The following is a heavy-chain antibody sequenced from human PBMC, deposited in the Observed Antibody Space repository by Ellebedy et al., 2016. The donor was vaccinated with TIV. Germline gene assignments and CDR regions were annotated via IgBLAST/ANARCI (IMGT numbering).Heavy chain of an antibody. CDR2: INPGNGDT. CDR3: ARDRLTGDGFLFDY. V-gene: IGHV1-3*01. J-gene: IGHJ4*02. D-gene: IGHD5-24*01. Sequence: AASVKVSCKTSGYTLTKYTMHWVRQAPGQSLEWMGWINPGNGDTKYSRNFQGRVTIATDTSASTIYMELSSLRSEDTAVYYCARDRLTGDGFLFDYWGQGTLVTVSS. CDR1: GYTLTKYT.